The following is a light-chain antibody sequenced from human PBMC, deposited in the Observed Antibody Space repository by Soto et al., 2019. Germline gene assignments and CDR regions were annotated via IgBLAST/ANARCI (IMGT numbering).Light chain of an antibody. V-gene: IGKV1-27*01. CDR1: QDIRNF. Sequence: DIQMTQSPTSLSASVGDRVTITCRASQDIRNFVAWYQQKPGKAPKLLIYAASTLQSGVPSRFSGSGGWTGFTLTINSLQPEHVATYAYQKYSSVPVFGPGTKVDIK. CDR2: AAS. CDR3: QKYSSVPV. J-gene: IGKJ3*01.